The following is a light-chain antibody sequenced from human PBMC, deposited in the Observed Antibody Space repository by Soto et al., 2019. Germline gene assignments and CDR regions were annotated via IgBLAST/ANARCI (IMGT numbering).Light chain of an antibody. CDR2: GAS. CDR3: QQYDSSPLT. CDR1: QSVSSND. Sequence: EIVLTQSPGTLSLSPGERATLSCRASQSVSSNDLAWYQQKPGQAPRLLIYGASSRATGIPDRFSGSGSRTDFTLTISRLEPEDFAVYYCQQYDSSPLTFGGGTKVEIK. V-gene: IGKV3-20*01. J-gene: IGKJ4*01.